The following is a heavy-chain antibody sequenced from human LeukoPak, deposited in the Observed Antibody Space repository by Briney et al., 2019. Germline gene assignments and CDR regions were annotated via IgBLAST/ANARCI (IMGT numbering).Heavy chain of an antibody. CDR2: IYPGDSDT. CDR3: ARTYYYDSSGYYTYYFDY. V-gene: IGHV5-51*01. CDR1: GSSFTSYW. D-gene: IGHD3-22*01. J-gene: IGHJ4*02. Sequence: GESLKISCKGSGSSFTSYWIGWVRQMPGKGLEWRGIIYPGDSDTRYSPSFQGQVTISADKSISTAYLQWSSLKASDTAMYYCARTYYYDSSGYYTYYFDYWGQGTLVTVSS.